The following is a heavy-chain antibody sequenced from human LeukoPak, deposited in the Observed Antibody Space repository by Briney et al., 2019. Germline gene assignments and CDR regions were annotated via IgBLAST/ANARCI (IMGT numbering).Heavy chain of an antibody. Sequence: SETLSLTCTVSGGSISSYYWSWIRQPAGKGLEWIGRIYTSGSTNYNPSLKSRVTMSVDTSKNQFSLKLSSVSAPDTAVYYCARGGGNGGGWVGHYYYMDVWGKGTTVTVSS. J-gene: IGHJ6*03. V-gene: IGHV4-4*07. CDR1: GGSISSYY. CDR3: ARGGGNGGGWVGHYYYMDV. CDR2: IYTSGST. D-gene: IGHD4-23*01.